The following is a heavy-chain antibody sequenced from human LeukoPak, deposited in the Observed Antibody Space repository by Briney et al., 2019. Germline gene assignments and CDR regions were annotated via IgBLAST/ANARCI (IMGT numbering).Heavy chain of an antibody. CDR1: GYTFTSYD. CDR2: ISHDGGSE. V-gene: IGHV3-30*18. D-gene: IGHD6-19*01. Sequence: SCKASGYTFTSYDINWVRQAPDKGLEWVAMISHDGGSEHYGDSVKGRFTISRDISKNTLYLHMSSLRVEDTAVYYCAKDWGSSGWYNWFDPWGQGTLVTVSS. J-gene: IGHJ5*02. CDR3: AKDWGSSGWYNWFDP.